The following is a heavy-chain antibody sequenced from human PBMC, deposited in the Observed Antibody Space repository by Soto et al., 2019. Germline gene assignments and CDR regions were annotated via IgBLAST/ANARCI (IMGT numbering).Heavy chain of an antibody. CDR3: ARDASYYSLWSGYYPSRNGMDV. CDR1: GYTFTSHD. V-gene: IGHV1-8*01. D-gene: IGHD3-3*01. Sequence: EASVKVSCKASGYTFTSHDIHWVRQATGQGLEWMGWMDPNSGVTGYAQKFQGRVTMTRDTSTNTAHMELNSLRADDTAVYYCARDASYYSLWSGYYPSRNGMDVWGQGTTVTVSS. J-gene: IGHJ6*02. CDR2: MDPNSGVT.